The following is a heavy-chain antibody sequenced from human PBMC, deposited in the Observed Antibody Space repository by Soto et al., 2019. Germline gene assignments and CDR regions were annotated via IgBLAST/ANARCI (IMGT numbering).Heavy chain of an antibody. CDR3: AYSSSKPYYYYSGMDV. CDR1: GGTFSSYA. V-gene: IGHV1-69*13. CDR2: TIPIFGTA. D-gene: IGHD6-6*01. Sequence: SVKVSCKASGGTFSSYAISWVRQAPGQGLEWMGGTIPIFGTANYAQKFQGRVTITADESTSTAYMELSSLRSEDTAVYYCAYSSSKPYYYYSGMDVWGQGTTVTVSS. J-gene: IGHJ6*02.